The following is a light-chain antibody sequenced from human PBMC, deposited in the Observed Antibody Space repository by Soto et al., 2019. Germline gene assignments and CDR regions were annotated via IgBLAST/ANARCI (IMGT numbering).Light chain of an antibody. CDR3: MIWHSNTWV. Sequence: QSALTQPSSLSASPGASASLTCTLRSDINVGTYRIYWYQQKPGSPPQYLLRYKSDSDQQQGSGVPSRFSGFKDASANAAILLISWLQSEDEADYYCMIWHSNTWVFGGGTKVTVL. J-gene: IGLJ3*02. CDR1: SDINVGTYR. CDR2: YKSDSDQ. V-gene: IGLV5-45*03.